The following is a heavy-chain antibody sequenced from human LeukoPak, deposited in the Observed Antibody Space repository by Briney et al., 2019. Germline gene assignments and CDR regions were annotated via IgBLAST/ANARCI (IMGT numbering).Heavy chain of an antibody. Sequence: GGSLRLSCAASGVIFNQYWMSWVRQAPWRGLEWVANIDQDGSEKHYVDSVKGRFTISRDNARNSLYLQMNSLRAEDTAVYYCARGRFSYDNTGYSSFYYWGQGTLVTVSS. CDR2: IDQDGSEK. V-gene: IGHV3-7*01. J-gene: IGHJ4*02. CDR1: GVIFNQYW. CDR3: ARGRFSYDNTGYSSFYY. D-gene: IGHD3-22*01.